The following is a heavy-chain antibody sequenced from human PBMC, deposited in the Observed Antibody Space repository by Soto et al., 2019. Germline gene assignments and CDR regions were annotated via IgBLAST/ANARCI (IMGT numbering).Heavy chain of an antibody. CDR2: INPSGGST. CDR3: AGAGAGTGFYY. J-gene: IGHJ4*02. V-gene: IGHV1-46*01. Sequence: QVQLVQSGAEVKKPGASVKVSCKASGYTFTSYYMHWVRQAPGQGLEWMGIINPSGGSTSYAQKFQGRVTMTRDTSTSTVYMELSSLRSEDTAVYYCAGAGAGTGFYYWGQGTLVTVSS. D-gene: IGHD1-1*01. CDR1: GYTFTSYY.